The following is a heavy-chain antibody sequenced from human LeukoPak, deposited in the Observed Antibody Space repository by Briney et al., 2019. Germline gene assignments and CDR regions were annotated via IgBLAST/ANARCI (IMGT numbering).Heavy chain of an antibody. J-gene: IGHJ4*02. V-gene: IGHV4-39*01. D-gene: IGHD3-10*01. CDR1: GGSISSGTYY. CDR2: IYHSGST. Sequence: PSETLSLTCTVSGGSISSGTYYWGWIRQPPGKGLEWIGSIYHSGSTYYNPSLKSRVTISVDTSKNQFSLKLRSVTAADTAVYYCARHLLYGSGSPIDYWGQGTLVTVSS. CDR3: ARHLLYGSGSPIDY.